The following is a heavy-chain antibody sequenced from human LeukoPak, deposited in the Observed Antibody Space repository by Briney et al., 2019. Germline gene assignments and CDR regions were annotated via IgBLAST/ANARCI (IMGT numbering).Heavy chain of an antibody. CDR3: VYYYGSGSYYTPYDAFDI. J-gene: IGHJ3*02. CDR2: IYHSGST. CDR1: GYSISSGYY. Sequence: SETLSLTCTVSGYSISSGYYWGWIRQPPGKGLEWIGSIYHSGSTYYNPSLKSRVTISVDTSKNQFSLKLSSVTAADTAVYYCVYYYGSGSYYTPYDAFDIWGQGTMVTVSS. V-gene: IGHV4-38-2*02. D-gene: IGHD3-10*01.